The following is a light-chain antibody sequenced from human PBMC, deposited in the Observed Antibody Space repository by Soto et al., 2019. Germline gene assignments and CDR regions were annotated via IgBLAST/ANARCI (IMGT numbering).Light chain of an antibody. CDR1: SSDVGGYNY. V-gene: IGLV2-11*01. J-gene: IGLJ2*01. CDR3: CSYAGSYTFVV. Sequence: QSVLTQPRSVSGSPGQSVTISCTGTSSDVGGYNYVSWYQQHPGKAPKLMIYDVSKRPSGVPDRFSGSKSGNTASLTISGXXXXXXXXXXCCSYAGSYTFVVFGGGTKLTVL. CDR2: DVS.